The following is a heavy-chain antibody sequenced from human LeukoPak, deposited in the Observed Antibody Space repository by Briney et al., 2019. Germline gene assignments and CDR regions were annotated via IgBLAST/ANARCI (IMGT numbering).Heavy chain of an antibody. CDR2: TYYSGST. Sequence: PSETLSLTCTVSGGSISSSSYYWGWIPQSPGKGLEWIGSTYYSGSTYYNPSLKSRVTISVDTSKNQFSLKLSSVTAADTAVYYCARYLIVASCFDYWGQGTLVTVSS. CDR3: ARYLIVASCFDY. CDR1: GGSISSSSYY. D-gene: IGHD5-12*01. V-gene: IGHV4-39*07. J-gene: IGHJ4*02.